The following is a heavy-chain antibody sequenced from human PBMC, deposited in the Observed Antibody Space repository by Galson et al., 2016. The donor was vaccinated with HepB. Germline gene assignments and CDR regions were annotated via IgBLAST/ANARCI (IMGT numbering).Heavy chain of an antibody. J-gene: IGHJ4*02. D-gene: IGHD3-3*01. CDR2: LYWDDDK. CDR3: ATKHGTLLAAYYFDC. Sequence: PALVKPTQTLTLTCTFSGFSLSTSGVGVAWIRQPPGKALEWLALLYWDDDKRYSPSLKSRLTITKDTSKNQVVLTMTNMDPVDTATYYCATKHGTLLAAYYFDCWGQGTLVTVSS. CDR1: GFSLSTSGVG. V-gene: IGHV2-5*02.